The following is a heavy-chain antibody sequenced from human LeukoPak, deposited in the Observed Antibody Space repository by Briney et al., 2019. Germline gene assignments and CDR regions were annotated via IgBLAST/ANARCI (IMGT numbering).Heavy chain of an antibody. CDR1: GFTFSSYE. CDR2: ISSSGSTL. D-gene: IGHD2-15*01. Sequence: QSGGSLRLSCAASGFTFSSYEMNWVRQAPGKGLEWVSYISSSGSTLYYADSVKGRFTISRDNAKNSLYLQMNSLRAEDTAVYYCARDCSGGSCYSYYYYGMDVWGKGTTVTVSS. CDR3: ARDCSGGSCYSYYYYGMDV. J-gene: IGHJ6*04. V-gene: IGHV3-48*03.